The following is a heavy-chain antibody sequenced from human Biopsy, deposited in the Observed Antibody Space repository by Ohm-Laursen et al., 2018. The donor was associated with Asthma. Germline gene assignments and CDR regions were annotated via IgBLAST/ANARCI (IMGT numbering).Heavy chain of an antibody. CDR1: GDSISSPAYY. Sequence: TLSLTCTVSGDSISSPAYYWSWVRQHPGKGLEWIGYISYSGTTFYHPSLMSRLIISLDTSKNQFSLKLTSVTAADTAVYYCARGSSSRLSQWELLVSGGKRAHSYYGMDVWGQGTTVTVSS. J-gene: IGHJ6*02. D-gene: IGHD1-26*01. CDR2: ISYSGTT. V-gene: IGHV4-31*03. CDR3: ARGSSSRLSQWELLVSGGKRAHSYYGMDV.